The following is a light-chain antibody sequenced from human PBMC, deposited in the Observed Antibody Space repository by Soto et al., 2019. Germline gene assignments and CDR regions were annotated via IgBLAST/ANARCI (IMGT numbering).Light chain of an antibody. V-gene: IGKV1-39*01. Sequence: DIQMTQSPSPLSASVGDRIIITCRASQTIARYINWFQQKSVHPPKLLVYAASTLRHGVPSRFSASGSGAHFTLTITSLQPEDLATYYCQQSYNAPFNFGPGTKVDI. J-gene: IGKJ3*01. CDR3: QQSYNAPFN. CDR2: AAS. CDR1: QTIARY.